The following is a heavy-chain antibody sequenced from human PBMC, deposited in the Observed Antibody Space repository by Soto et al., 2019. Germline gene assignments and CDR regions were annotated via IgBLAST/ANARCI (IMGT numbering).Heavy chain of an antibody. CDR3: ARVHCSGGSCYSGGSDWYFDL. Sequence: QVQLVQSGAEVKKPGASVKVSCKASGYTFTGYYMHWVRQAPGQELEWMGWINPNSGGTNYAQKFQGWVTMTRDTSISTAYMELSRLRSDDTAVYYCARVHCSGGSCYSGGSDWYFDLWGRGTLVTVSS. CDR1: GYTFTGYY. J-gene: IGHJ2*01. CDR2: INPNSGGT. D-gene: IGHD2-15*01. V-gene: IGHV1-2*04.